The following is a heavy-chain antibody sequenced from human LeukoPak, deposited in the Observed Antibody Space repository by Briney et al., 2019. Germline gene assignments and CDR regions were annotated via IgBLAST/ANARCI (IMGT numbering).Heavy chain of an antibody. J-gene: IGHJ1*01. Sequence: GSLRLSCVVSGFTFNRCWMNWVRQAPGKGLEWVAHINPDGRDTYYVDSVKGRFTISRDNAQNSMYLQMNSLRAEDTAVYYCTSWGDTTAEYFQRWGQGTLVTVSS. D-gene: IGHD2-21*02. CDR3: TSWGDTTAEYFQR. CDR2: INPDGRDT. V-gene: IGHV3-7*01. CDR1: GFTFNRCW.